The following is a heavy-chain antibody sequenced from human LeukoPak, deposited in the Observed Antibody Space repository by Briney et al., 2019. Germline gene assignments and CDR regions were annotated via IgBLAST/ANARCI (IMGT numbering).Heavy chain of an antibody. Sequence: GGSLRLSCAASGFTFSSYAMSWVRQAPGKGLEWVSAISGSGGSTYYADSVKGRFTISRHNSKNPQYLQMNSLRAADTAVYYCAKDRIAAAPSVLDPWGQGTLVTVSS. D-gene: IGHD6-13*01. J-gene: IGHJ5*02. V-gene: IGHV3-23*01. CDR2: ISGSGGST. CDR3: AKDRIAAAPSVLDP. CDR1: GFTFSSYA.